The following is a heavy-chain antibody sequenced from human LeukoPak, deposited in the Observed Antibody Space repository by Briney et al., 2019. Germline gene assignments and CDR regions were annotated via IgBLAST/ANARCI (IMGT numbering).Heavy chain of an antibody. CDR1: GFTVSSNY. V-gene: IGHV3-23*01. Sequence: GGSLRLSCAASGFTVSSNYMTWVRQPPGKGLEWVSAISGGGGSTYYADSVKGRFTISRDNSKNTLYLQMNSLRAEDTAIYYCAKTKVPNYYGSGSYVDYWGQGTLVTVSS. J-gene: IGHJ4*02. CDR3: AKTKVPNYYGSGSYVDY. CDR2: ISGGGGST. D-gene: IGHD3-10*01.